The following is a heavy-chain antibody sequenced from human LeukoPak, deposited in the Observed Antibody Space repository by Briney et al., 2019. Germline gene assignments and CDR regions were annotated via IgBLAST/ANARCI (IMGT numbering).Heavy chain of an antibody. CDR1: ELTFNTYG. D-gene: IGHD6-13*01. V-gene: IGHV3-21*01. Sequence: PGGSLRLSCAVSELTFNTYGMSWVRQAPGGGLGWVSAISVASRYYADSVKGRLTIYRDNAKNSLYLQMNSLRAEDTAVYYCARGRGSSWYEGIPYFAYWGQETLVTVSS. J-gene: IGHJ4*02. CDR2: ISVASR. CDR3: ARGRGSSWYEGIPYFAY.